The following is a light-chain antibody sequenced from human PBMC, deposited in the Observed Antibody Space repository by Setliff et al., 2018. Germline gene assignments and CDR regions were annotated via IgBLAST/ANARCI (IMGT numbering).Light chain of an antibody. CDR1: SSDFGIYNY. CDR2: DVS. J-gene: IGLJ1*01. V-gene: IGLV2-14*01. Sequence: QSVLTQPASVFGSPGQSITLSCTGTSSDFGIYNYVSWYQQHPGKAPKLIIYDVSSRPLGVSNRFSGSKSAYMASLIISGLQAEDEATYYCSSYTSLSTRVFGTGTKVTVL. CDR3: SSYTSLSTRV.